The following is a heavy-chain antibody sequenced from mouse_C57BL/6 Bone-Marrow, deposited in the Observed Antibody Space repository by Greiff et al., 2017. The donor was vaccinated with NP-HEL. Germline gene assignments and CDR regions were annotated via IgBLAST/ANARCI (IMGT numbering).Heavy chain of an antibody. CDR2: IYPRSGNT. V-gene: IGHV1-81*01. J-gene: IGHJ2*01. CDR3: ARYYYGVDY. D-gene: IGHD1-1*01. CDR1: GYTFTSYG. Sequence: QVHVKQSGAELARPGASVKLSCKASGYTFTSYGISWVKQRTGQGLEWIGEIYPRSGNTYYNEKFKGKATLTADKSSSTAYMELRSLTSEDSAVYFCARYYYGVDYWGQGTTLTVSS.